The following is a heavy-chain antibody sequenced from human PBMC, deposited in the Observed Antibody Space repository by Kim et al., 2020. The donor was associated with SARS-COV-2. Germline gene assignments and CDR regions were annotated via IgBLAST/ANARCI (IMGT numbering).Heavy chain of an antibody. D-gene: IGHD3-10*01. V-gene: IGHV3-11*06. CDR3: ARDPVYYGSGSYSVSGY. Sequence: VKGRFTISRDNAKNSLDLQMNSMRAEDTAVYYCARDPVYYGSGSYSVSGYWGQGTLVTVSS. J-gene: IGHJ4*02.